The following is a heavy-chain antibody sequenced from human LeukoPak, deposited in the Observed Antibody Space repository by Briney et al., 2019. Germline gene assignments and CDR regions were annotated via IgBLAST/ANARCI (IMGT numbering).Heavy chain of an antibody. J-gene: IGHJ4*02. CDR3: AREADYGDLPVDY. CDR1: GGTFSSYA. Sequence: SVEVSCKASGGTFSSYAISWVRQAPGQGLEWMGGIIPIFGTANYAQKFQGRVTITADESTSTAYMELSSLRSEDAAVYYCAREADYGDLPVDYWGQGTLVTVSS. D-gene: IGHD4-17*01. CDR2: IIPIFGTA. V-gene: IGHV1-69*13.